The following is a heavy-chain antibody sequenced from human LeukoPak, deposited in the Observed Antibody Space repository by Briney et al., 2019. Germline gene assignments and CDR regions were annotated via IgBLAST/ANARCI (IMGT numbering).Heavy chain of an antibody. CDR2: IYWNDDK. CDR1: GFSLSTSGVG. D-gene: IGHD5-18*01. J-gene: IGHJ4*02. CDR3: AHIRGIQLCLY. V-gene: IGHV2-5*01. Sequence: SGPTLVKPTETLTLTCPFSGFSLSTSGVGVGWIRQPPGKALEWLALIYWNDDKRYSPSLKSRLTITKDTSKNQVVLTMTNMDPVDTATYYCAHIRGIQLCLYWGQGTLVTVSS.